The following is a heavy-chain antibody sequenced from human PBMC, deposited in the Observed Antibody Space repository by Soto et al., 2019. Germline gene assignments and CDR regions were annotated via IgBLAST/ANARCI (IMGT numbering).Heavy chain of an antibody. CDR2: IIRDGSST. CDR3: GRVGSGIYGMDI. D-gene: IGHD6-13*01. CDR1: GFTFSSYW. Sequence: EVQLVESGGGLVQPGGSLRLSCAASGFTFSSYWMHWVRQAPGKGLVWISRIIRDGSSTNYADSVKGRFTISRDNAKNTLYLEINSLRADDTAVYFCGRVGSGIYGMDIWGQGPTVTVSS. V-gene: IGHV3-74*01. J-gene: IGHJ6*02.